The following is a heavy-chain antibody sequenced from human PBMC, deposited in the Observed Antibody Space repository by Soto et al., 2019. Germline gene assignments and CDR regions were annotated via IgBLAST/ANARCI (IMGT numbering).Heavy chain of an antibody. CDR2: ISYSGST. Sequence: QVQLPESGPGLVKPSQPLSLTCTVSGGSISSGGYYWNWIRQHPGKGLEWIGTISYSGSTSYTPSLRRRRTISVDTAKNQFSLKLSSVTAADTAVDYWAREDKTYGYDHWGQGTLVTVSS. J-gene: IGHJ4*02. CDR1: GGSISSGGYY. D-gene: IGHD5-18*01. CDR3: AREDKTYGYDH. V-gene: IGHV4-31*03.